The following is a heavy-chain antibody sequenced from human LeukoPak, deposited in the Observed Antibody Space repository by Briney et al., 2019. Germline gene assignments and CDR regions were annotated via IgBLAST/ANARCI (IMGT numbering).Heavy chain of an antibody. V-gene: IGHV1-18*01. Sequence: ASVKVSCKASGYTFTIYGISWVRQAPGQGFEWMGWISAYNGNTNYAQKLQGRVTMTTDTSTSTAYMELRSLRSDDTAVYYCARGGSDIVATIEPYFDYWGQGTLVTVSS. CDR1: GYTFTIYG. CDR3: ARGGSDIVATIEPYFDY. J-gene: IGHJ4*02. D-gene: IGHD5-12*01. CDR2: ISAYNGNT.